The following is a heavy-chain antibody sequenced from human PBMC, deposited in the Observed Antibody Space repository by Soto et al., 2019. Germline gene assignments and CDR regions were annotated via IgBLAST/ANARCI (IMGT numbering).Heavy chain of an antibody. CDR1: GFTFSSYG. V-gene: IGHV3-30*03. CDR3: ATAPETPYGDYALDV. CDR2: ISYDGSNK. D-gene: IGHD4-17*01. Sequence: QVQLVESGGGVVQPGRSLRLSCAASGFTFSSYGMHWVRQAPGKGLEWVAVISYDGSNKYYADSVKGRFTISRDNSKNTLYLQMNSLRAEDTAVYYCATAPETPYGDYALDVWGKGTTVTVSS. J-gene: IGHJ6*04.